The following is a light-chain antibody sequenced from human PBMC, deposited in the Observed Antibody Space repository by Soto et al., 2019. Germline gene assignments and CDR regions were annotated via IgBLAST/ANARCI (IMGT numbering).Light chain of an antibody. Sequence: EIVLTQSPATLSLSPGERATLSCRASQSVSSYLAWYQQKPGQAPRLLIYDASNRATGIPARFSGSGSGTDFTLTISSLESEDFAGYYCQQPSNWPPFTFGPGTKVDIK. CDR3: QQPSNWPPFT. J-gene: IGKJ3*01. CDR2: DAS. CDR1: QSVSSY. V-gene: IGKV3-11*01.